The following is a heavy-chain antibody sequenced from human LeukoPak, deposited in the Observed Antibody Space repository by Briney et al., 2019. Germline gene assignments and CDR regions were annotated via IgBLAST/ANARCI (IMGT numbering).Heavy chain of an antibody. Sequence: PGGSLRLSCAASGFTFSSYGMSWVRQAPGKGLEWVSGINGLGGGTAYADSVKGRFTISRDNDKNSLYLQMNSLRVEDTALYFCAKWNRQPLVTGWFDSWGQGTLVTVS. V-gene: IGHV3-20*04. D-gene: IGHD6-13*01. CDR3: AKWNRQPLVTGWFDS. CDR2: INGLGGGT. CDR1: GFTFSSYG. J-gene: IGHJ5*01.